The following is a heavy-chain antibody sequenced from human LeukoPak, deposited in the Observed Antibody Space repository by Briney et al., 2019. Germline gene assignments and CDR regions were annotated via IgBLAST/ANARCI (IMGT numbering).Heavy chain of an antibody. CDR1: GFTFSSYA. CDR3: AKDPGYSSGQNWFDP. V-gene: IGHV3-23*01. Sequence: GRSLRLSCAASGFTFSSYAMSWVRQAPGKGLEWVSAISGSGGSTYYADSVKGRFTISRDNSKNTLYLQMNSLRAEDTAVYYCAKDPGYSSGQNWFDPWGQGTLVTVSS. J-gene: IGHJ5*02. CDR2: ISGSGGST. D-gene: IGHD6-19*01.